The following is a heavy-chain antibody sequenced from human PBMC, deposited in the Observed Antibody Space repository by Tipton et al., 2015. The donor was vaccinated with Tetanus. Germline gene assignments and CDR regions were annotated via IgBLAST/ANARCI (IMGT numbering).Heavy chain of an antibody. CDR2: SWYDGTDK. D-gene: IGHD2-15*01. Sequence: CAASGFIFSSYGIHWVRQAPGKGLEWVAVSWYDGTDKYYADSVKGRFTISRDNSKNTLYLQMNSLRAGDTAVYYGAREADCSGGSCFSAGFGNWGQGTQVAVSS. J-gene: IGHJ4*02. CDR3: AREADCSGGSCFSAGFGN. V-gene: IGHV3-33*01. CDR1: GFIFSSYG.